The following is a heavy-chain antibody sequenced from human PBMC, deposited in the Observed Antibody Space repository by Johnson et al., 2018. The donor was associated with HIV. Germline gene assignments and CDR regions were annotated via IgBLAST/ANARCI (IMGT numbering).Heavy chain of an antibody. CDR2: ISSSGTTK. CDR3: ARPAGKMILVVDDSFHI. J-gene: IGHJ3*02. V-gene: IGHV3-11*04. D-gene: IGHD2-21*01. Sequence: QVQLVESGGGLIQPGGSLRLSCAASGFTVSSNYMSWVRQAPGKGLEWVSYISSSGTTKNYADSVRGRFTISRDNVKNLVYLQMNSLRTEDTAVYYCARPAGKMILVVDDSFHIWGQGTMVTVSS. CDR1: GFTVSSNY.